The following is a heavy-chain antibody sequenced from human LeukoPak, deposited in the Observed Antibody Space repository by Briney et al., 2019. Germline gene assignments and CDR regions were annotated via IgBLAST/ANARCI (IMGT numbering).Heavy chain of an antibody. CDR3: ARTQQLVLRSPLDP. CDR2: INPNSGNT. J-gene: IGHJ5*02. CDR1: GYTFTGYY. D-gene: IGHD6-13*01. V-gene: IGHV1-8*03. Sequence: ASVKVSCKASGYTFTGYYMHWVRQAPGQGLEWMGWINPNSGNTGYAQNFQGRITITRNTSISTAYMELSSLRSEDTAVYYCARTQQLVLRSPLDPWGQGTLVTVSS.